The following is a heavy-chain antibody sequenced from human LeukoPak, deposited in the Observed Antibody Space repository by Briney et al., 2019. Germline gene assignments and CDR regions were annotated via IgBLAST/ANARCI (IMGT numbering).Heavy chain of an antibody. J-gene: IGHJ4*02. CDR2: IYTSGST. Sequence: SETLSLTCTVSGGSISSYYWSWIRQPAGKGLEGIGHIYTSGSTNYSPSLKSRVTMSVDTSKNQFSLKLSSVTAADTAVYYCARDDCSGGSCYSNLWGQGTLVTVSS. CDR3: ARDDCSGGSCYSNL. V-gene: IGHV4-4*07. CDR1: GGSISSYY. D-gene: IGHD2-15*01.